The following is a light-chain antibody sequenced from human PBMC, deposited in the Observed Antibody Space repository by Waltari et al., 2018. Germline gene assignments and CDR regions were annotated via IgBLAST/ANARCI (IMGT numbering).Light chain of an antibody. CDR3: QSYDSSLSGVV. Sequence: QSVLTQPPSVSGAPGQRVTISCTGGSANIGAGYDVHTYQQLPGTAPKLLIYGNSNRPSGVPDRFSGSKSGTSASLAITGLQAEDEADYYCQSYDSSLSGVVFGGGTKLTVL. J-gene: IGLJ2*01. CDR1: SANIGAGYD. V-gene: IGLV1-40*01. CDR2: GNS.